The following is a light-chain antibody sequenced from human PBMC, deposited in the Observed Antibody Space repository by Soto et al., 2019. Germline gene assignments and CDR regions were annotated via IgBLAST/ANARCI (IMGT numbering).Light chain of an antibody. V-gene: IGKV3D-15*01. CDR2: GAS. Sequence: IVTRQDTTTLSVSPGSRATPSCRASQSVSSNLAWYQQKPGQAPRLLIYGASTRATGIPARFSGSGSGTEFTLTISILQSEDFAVDFCQQYNSGHSITFRRGTRWRL. CDR3: QQYNSGHSIT. CDR1: QSVSSN. J-gene: IGKJ5*01.